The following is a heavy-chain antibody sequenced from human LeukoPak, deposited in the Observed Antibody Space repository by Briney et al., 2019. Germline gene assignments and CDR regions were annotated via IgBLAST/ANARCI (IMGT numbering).Heavy chain of an antibody. J-gene: IGHJ5*02. CDR2: INAGNGNT. CDR1: GYTFTSYA. Sequence: ASVKVSCKASGYTFTSYAMHWERQAPGQRLEWMGWINAGNGNTKYSQKFQGRVTITRDTSASTAYMELSSLRSEDTAVYYCARDRFTGWFDPWGQGTLVTVSS. V-gene: IGHV1-3*01. D-gene: IGHD4-11*01. CDR3: ARDRFTGWFDP.